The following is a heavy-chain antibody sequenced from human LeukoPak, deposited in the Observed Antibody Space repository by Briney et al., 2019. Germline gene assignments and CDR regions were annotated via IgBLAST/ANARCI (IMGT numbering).Heavy chain of an antibody. D-gene: IGHD3-9*01. V-gene: IGHV4-61*01. CDR2: IYYSGST. CDR1: GGSVSSGSYY. Sequence: PSETLSLTCTVSGGSVSSGSYYWSWIRQPPGKGLEWIGYIYYSGSTNYNPSLKSRVTVSVDTSKNQFSLKLSSVTAADTAVYYCARGGYDILTGYYPFDYWGQGTLVTVSS. CDR3: ARGGYDILTGYYPFDY. J-gene: IGHJ4*02.